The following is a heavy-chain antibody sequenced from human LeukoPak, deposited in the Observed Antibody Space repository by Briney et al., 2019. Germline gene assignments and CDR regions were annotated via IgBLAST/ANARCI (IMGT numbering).Heavy chain of an antibody. J-gene: IGHJ4*02. CDR3: ARGVPPLRTFYSSSWYEVDS. Sequence: SGGSLRLSCAASGFTFSSYWMSWVRQAPGKGLEWVSGINWNGGSTGYADSVRGRFTISRDNAKNSLYLQMNSLRAEDTALYYCARGVPPLRTFYSSSWYEVDSWGQGTLVTVSS. D-gene: IGHD6-13*01. CDR1: GFTFSSYW. V-gene: IGHV3-20*04. CDR2: INWNGGST.